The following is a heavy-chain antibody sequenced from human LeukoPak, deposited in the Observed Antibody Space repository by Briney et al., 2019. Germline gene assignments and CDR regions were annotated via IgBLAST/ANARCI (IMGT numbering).Heavy chain of an antibody. CDR2: IRYDGNNK. D-gene: IGHD3-3*01. Sequence: GGSLRLSCAASGFTFSDYSMHWVRQAPGKGLNWVAFIRYDGNNKYYADSVKGRFTISRDNAKNSLYLQMNSLRAEDTAVYYCARESPNTYYDFWSGYPIDYWGQGTLVTVSS. V-gene: IGHV3-30*02. J-gene: IGHJ4*02. CDR1: GFTFSDYS. CDR3: ARESPNTYYDFWSGYPIDY.